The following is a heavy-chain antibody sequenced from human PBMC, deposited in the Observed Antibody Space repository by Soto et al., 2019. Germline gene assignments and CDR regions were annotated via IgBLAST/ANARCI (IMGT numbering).Heavy chain of an antibody. CDR3: ARVSTYGAVPDQFDP. D-gene: IGHD4-17*01. CDR2: IYYSGST. J-gene: IGHJ5*02. V-gene: IGHV4-31*03. CDR1: GGSISSGGYY. Sequence: QVQLQESGPGLVKPSQTLSLTCTVSGGSISSGGYYWSWIRQHPGKGLEWIGYIYYSGSTYYNPSLTSRVTISVDTSKNQFSLKLSSVTAADTAVYYCARVSTYGAVPDQFDPWGQGTLVTVSS.